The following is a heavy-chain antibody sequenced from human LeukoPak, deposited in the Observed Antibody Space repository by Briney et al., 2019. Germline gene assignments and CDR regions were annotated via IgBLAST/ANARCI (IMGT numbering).Heavy chain of an antibody. CDR2: ISSNGGST. Sequence: GGSLRLSCAASGFTFSSYAMHWVRQAPGKGLEYVSAISSNGGSTYYANSVKGRFTISRDNSKNTVYLQMSSLRAEDTAVYYCAKTDCTSSSCYTIDSWGQGTLVTVSS. CDR1: GFTFSSYA. D-gene: IGHD2-2*02. CDR3: AKTDCTSSSCYTIDS. V-gene: IGHV3-64*01. J-gene: IGHJ4*02.